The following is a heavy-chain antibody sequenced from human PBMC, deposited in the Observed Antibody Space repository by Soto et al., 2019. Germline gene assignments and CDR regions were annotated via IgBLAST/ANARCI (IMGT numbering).Heavy chain of an antibody. CDR3: ARNAPGGAPC. CDR2: INYRCTT. J-gene: IGHJ4*01. V-gene: IGHV4-31*03. Sequence: QVQLQESGPGLVKPSQTLSLTCTVSGGSIINGDTYWNWIRQHTEQGLEWMWYINYRCTTNYNPASKSRSRISIDTSKNQFTTRRTSVTAADTAVYYCARNAPGGAPCWGHGTRVTVSS. D-gene: IGHD1-26*01. CDR1: GGSIINGDTY.